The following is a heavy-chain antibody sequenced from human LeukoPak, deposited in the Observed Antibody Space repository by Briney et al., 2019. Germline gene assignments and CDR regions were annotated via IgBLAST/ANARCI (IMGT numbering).Heavy chain of an antibody. CDR1: GFTFSSYE. CDR3: ARDQIKVGATGFDY. Sequence: GGSLRLSCAGSGFTFSSYEFNWVRQAPGKGLEWVSYIGVSGTSVYYAESVKGRFTISRDNAKNSLYLQMNSLRAEDTAVYYCARDQIKVGATGFDYWGQGTLVTVSS. CDR2: IGVSGTSV. V-gene: IGHV3-48*03. J-gene: IGHJ4*02. D-gene: IGHD1-26*01.